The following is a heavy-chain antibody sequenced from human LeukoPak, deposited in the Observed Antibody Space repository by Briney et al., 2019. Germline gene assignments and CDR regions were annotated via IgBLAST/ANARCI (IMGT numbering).Heavy chain of an antibody. D-gene: IGHD1-1*01. J-gene: IGHJ4*02. CDR3: ARYTDHYYFDY. V-gene: IGHV5-51*01. Sequence: GESLKISCKGSGYNFTSSWIGWVCQMPGKGLEWMGIIYPGDSDTRYSPSFEGQVTISADKSISTAYLQWSSLNTSDTAMYYCARYTDHYYFDYWGQGTLVTVSS. CDR2: IYPGDSDT. CDR1: GYNFTSSW.